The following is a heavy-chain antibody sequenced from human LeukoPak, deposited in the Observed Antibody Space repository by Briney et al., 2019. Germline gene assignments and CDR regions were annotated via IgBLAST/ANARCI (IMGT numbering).Heavy chain of an antibody. Sequence: GASVKVSCKASGYTFTSYAMNWVRQAPGQGLEWMGWINTNTGNPTYAQGFTGRFVFSLDTSVSTAYLQISSLKAEDTAVYYCARGGYGYYYGNPQLMADYWGQGTLVTVSS. CDR2: INTNTGNP. V-gene: IGHV7-4-1*02. D-gene: IGHD3-22*01. CDR1: GYTFTSYA. J-gene: IGHJ4*02. CDR3: ARGGYGYYYGNPQLMADY.